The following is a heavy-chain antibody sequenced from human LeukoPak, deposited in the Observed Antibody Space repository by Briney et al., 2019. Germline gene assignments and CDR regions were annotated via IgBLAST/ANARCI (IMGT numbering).Heavy chain of an antibody. CDR2: IYYSGST. Sequence: PSGTLSLTCAVYGGSFSGYYWSWIRQPPGKGLEWIGSIYYSGSTYYNPSLKSRVTISVDTSKNQFSLKLSSVTAADTAVYYCARHQGHYYDSSGYRARWFDPWGQGTLVTVSS. J-gene: IGHJ5*02. CDR3: ARHQGHYYDSSGYRARWFDP. D-gene: IGHD3-22*01. CDR1: GGSFSGYY. V-gene: IGHV4-34*01.